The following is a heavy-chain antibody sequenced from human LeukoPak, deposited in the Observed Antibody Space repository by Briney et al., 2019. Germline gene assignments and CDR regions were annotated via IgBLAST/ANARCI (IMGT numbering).Heavy chain of an antibody. CDR3: AKGNTGSAYSAVDH. J-gene: IGHJ4*02. D-gene: IGHD2-15*01. V-gene: IGHV3-23*01. CDR1: GFTFGSYA. Sequence: GGSLRLSCAASGFTFGSYALSWVRQAPGKGLEWVSTVSGSGDATYYADSVKGRFTVSRDDSKNTLHLQMDSLRAQDTALYYCAKGNTGSAYSAVDHWGQGTLVTVSS. CDR2: VSGSGDAT.